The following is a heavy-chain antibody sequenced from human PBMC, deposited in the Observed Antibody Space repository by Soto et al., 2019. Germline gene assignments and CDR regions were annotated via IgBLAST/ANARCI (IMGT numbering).Heavy chain of an antibody. V-gene: IGHV4-59*01. CDR3: ARARFGELMVYYYYIDV. Sequence: SETLSLTCTVSGGSISSYYWSWIRQPPGKGLEWIGYIYYSGSTNYNPSLKSRVTISVDTSKNQFSLKLSSVTAADMAVYYCARARFGELMVYYYYIDVWAKGTTVTVSS. CDR1: GGSISSYY. D-gene: IGHD3-10*01. CDR2: IYYSGST. J-gene: IGHJ6*03.